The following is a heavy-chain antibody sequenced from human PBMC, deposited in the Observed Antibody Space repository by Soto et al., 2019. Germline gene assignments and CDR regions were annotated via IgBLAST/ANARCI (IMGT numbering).Heavy chain of an antibody. CDR3: ARGIGDIVVVTAINYYYGMDV. CDR2: INPSGGST. J-gene: IGHJ6*02. Sequence: QVQLVQSGAEVKKPGASVKVSCKASGYTFTSYYMHWVRQAPGQGLEWMGIINPSGGSTSYAQKFQGRVTMTRDTSTSTVYMELSRLRSEDTAVYYCARGIGDIVVVTAINYYYGMDVWGQGTTVTVSS. V-gene: IGHV1-46*01. D-gene: IGHD2-21*02. CDR1: GYTFTSYY.